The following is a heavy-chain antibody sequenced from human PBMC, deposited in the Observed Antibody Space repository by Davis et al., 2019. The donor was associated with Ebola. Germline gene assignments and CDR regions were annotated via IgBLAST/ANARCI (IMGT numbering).Heavy chain of an antibody. Sequence: AASVKVSCKASGYTFNTHAIHWVRQAPGQSLEWMGWINADNGDRFYSQRFRDRLTISRDTSASTVYMELTGLRSEDTAVYYCASQRSILTGIDYWGQGTLVTVTS. CDR1: GYTFNTHA. V-gene: IGHV1-3*01. CDR3: ASQRSILTGIDY. D-gene: IGHD3-9*01. CDR2: INADNGDR. J-gene: IGHJ4*02.